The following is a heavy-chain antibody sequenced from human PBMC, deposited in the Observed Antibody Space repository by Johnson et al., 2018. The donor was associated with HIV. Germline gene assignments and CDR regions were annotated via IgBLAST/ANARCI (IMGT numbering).Heavy chain of an antibody. CDR3: AREVYGSGSYGAFDI. CDR1: GFTFSSYA. CDR2: IKQDGSEK. Sequence: VQLVESGGGLVQPGGSLRLSCAASGFTFSSYAMSWVRQAPGKGLEWVANIKQDGSEKYYVDSVKGRFTISRDNAKNSLYVQMNSLRAEDTALYYCAREVYGSGSYGAFDIWGQGTMVTVSS. V-gene: IGHV3-7*03. J-gene: IGHJ3*02. D-gene: IGHD3-10*01.